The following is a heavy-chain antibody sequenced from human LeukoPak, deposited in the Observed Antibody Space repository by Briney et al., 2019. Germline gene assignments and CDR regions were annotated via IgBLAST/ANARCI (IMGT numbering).Heavy chain of an antibody. V-gene: IGHV3-74*01. D-gene: IGHD6-19*01. J-gene: IGHJ4*02. Sequence: GGSLRLSCAASGFTFSSYWMHWVRQAPGKGLVWVSRINSDGSSTTYADSVKGRFTISRGNAKNTLYLQRNSLRADDTAVYYCAKVTAVASTGALDYWGQGTLVTVSS. CDR1: GFTFSSYW. CDR3: AKVTAVASTGALDY. CDR2: INSDGSST.